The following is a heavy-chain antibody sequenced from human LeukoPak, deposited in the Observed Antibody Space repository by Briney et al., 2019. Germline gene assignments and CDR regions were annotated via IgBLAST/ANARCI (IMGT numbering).Heavy chain of an antibody. Sequence: GASVKVSCKASGGTFSSYAISWVRQAPGQGLEWMGGIIPIFGTANYAQKFQGRVTITADESTSTAYMELSSLRSEDTAVCYCAKGAAAGTYNWFDPWGQGTLVTVSS. D-gene: IGHD6-13*01. CDR3: AKGAAAGTYNWFDP. V-gene: IGHV1-69*13. CDR2: IIPIFGTA. CDR1: GGTFSSYA. J-gene: IGHJ5*02.